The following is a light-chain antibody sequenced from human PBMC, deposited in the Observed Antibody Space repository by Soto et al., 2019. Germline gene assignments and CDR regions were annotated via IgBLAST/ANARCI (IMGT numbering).Light chain of an antibody. Sequence: QSVLTQPPSVSAAPGQKVTISCSGSSSNIGNNYVSWYQQLPGTAPKLLIYDNNKRPSGIPDRFSGFKSGTSATLGITGLQTGDEADYYCGTWYSSLSVVVFGGGTKLTVL. J-gene: IGLJ2*01. CDR2: DNN. V-gene: IGLV1-51*01. CDR1: SSNIGNNY. CDR3: GTWYSSLSVVV.